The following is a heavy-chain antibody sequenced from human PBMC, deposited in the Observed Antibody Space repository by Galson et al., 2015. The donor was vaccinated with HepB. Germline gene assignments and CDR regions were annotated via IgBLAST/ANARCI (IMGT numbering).Heavy chain of an antibody. V-gene: IGHV3-30*04. CDR3: ASLGEVVSGLKRGDAFDI. Sequence: SLRLSCAASGFTFSSYAMHWVCQAPGKGLEWVAVISYDGSNKYYADSVKGRFTISRDNSKNTLYLQMNSLRAEDTAVYYCASLGEVVSGLKRGDAFDIWGQGTMVTVSS. CDR2: ISYDGSNK. J-gene: IGHJ3*02. D-gene: IGHD3-16*01. CDR1: GFTFSSYA.